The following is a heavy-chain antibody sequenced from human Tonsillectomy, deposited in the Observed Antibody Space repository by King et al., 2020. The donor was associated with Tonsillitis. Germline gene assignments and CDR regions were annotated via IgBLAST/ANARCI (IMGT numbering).Heavy chain of an antibody. V-gene: IGHV4-31*02. J-gene: IGHJ4*02. CDR2: IYYSGIT. CDR3: ARQYCGGDCYLDY. CDR1: GGSVSSGGYY. Sequence: VQLQESGPGLVKPSQTLSLSCTVSGGSVSSGGYYCSWVRQHPGKGLEWIGDIYYSGITYYNPSLKSRVTISVDASKNQFSLNLSSVTAADTAVYYCARQYCGGDCYLDYWGQGTLVTVSS. D-gene: IGHD2-21*02.